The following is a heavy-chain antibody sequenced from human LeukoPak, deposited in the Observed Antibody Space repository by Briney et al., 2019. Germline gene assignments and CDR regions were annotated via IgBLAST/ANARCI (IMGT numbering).Heavy chain of an antibody. J-gene: IGHJ5*02. V-gene: IGHV1-69*05. CDR2: IIPIFGTA. Sequence: SVKVSCKASGGTFSSYAISWVRQAPGQGLEWMGGIIPIFGTANYAQKFQGRVTITRDTSASTAYMELSSLRSEDTAVYYCARVLDYGDYVRWFDPWGQGTLVTVSS. CDR1: GGTFSSYA. D-gene: IGHD4-17*01. CDR3: ARVLDYGDYVRWFDP.